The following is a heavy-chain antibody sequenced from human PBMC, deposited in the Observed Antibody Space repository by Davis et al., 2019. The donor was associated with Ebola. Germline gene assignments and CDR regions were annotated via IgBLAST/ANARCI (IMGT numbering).Heavy chain of an antibody. J-gene: IGHJ5*02. CDR1: GESFSAFY. CDR3: ARETWIQLWFGP. CDR2: INHSGNT. D-gene: IGHD5-18*01. V-gene: IGHV4-34*01. Sequence: SETLSLTCAVYGESFSAFYWSWIRQPPGKGLEWIGEINHSGNTNYNPSLKSRVTISVDTSKNQFSLKLSSVTAADTAVYCCARETWIQLWFGPWGQGTLVTVSS.